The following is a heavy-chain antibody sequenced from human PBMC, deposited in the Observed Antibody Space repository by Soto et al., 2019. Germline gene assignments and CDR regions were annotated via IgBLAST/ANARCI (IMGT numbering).Heavy chain of an antibody. CDR2: INHSGST. Sequence: SETLSLTCAVYGGSFSGYYWSWIRQPPGKGLEWIGEINHSGSTNYNPSLKSRVTISVDTSKNQFSLKLSSVTAADTAVYYCARFTPLQWELPLYYFDYWSQGTLVTVSS. D-gene: IGHD1-26*01. CDR1: GGSFSGYY. CDR3: ARFTPLQWELPLYYFDY. V-gene: IGHV4-34*01. J-gene: IGHJ4*02.